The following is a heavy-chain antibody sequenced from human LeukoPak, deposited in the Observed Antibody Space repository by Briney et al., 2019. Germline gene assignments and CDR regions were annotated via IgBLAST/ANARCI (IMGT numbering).Heavy chain of an antibody. CDR3: VRSTRGIIILFDY. CDR2: ISGSGGST. Sequence: GGSLRLSCAASGFTFSSYGMSWVRQAPGKGLEWVSAISGSGGSTYYADSVKGRFTISRDNSKNTLYLQMNSLRSDDTAVYYCVRSTRGIIILFDYWGQGTLVTVSS. CDR1: GFTFSSYG. J-gene: IGHJ4*02. V-gene: IGHV3-23*01. D-gene: IGHD3-10*01.